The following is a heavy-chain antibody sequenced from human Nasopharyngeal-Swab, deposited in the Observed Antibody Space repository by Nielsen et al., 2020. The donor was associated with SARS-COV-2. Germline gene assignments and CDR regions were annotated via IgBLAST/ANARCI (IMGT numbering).Heavy chain of an antibody. Sequence: GESLKISCAASGFTFNTYWMNWARQAPGMGLEWVANIKEDGSQKNYADSVKGRFTISRDNSKNSLYLQMNSLRAEDTAIYYCVRHTGGFYGSSDYWGQGQLVTVSS. V-gene: IGHV3-7*03. J-gene: IGHJ4*02. CDR1: GFTFNTYW. CDR2: IKEDGSQK. CDR3: VRHTGGFYGSSDY. D-gene: IGHD2/OR15-2a*01.